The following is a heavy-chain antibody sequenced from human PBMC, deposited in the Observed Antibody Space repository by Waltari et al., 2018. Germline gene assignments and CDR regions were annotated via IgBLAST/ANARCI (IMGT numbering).Heavy chain of an antibody. J-gene: IGHJ4*02. CDR1: GGTFSSST. V-gene: IGHV1-69*02. Sequence: QVQLVQSGAEVKKPGSSVKVSCKASGGTFSSSTISWVRQAPGQGLEWMGRIIPILGIANYAQKFQGRVTITADKSTSTAYMELSSLRSEDTAVYYCAGSYYDSSGYYYVAFDYWGQGTLVTVSS. D-gene: IGHD3-22*01. CDR2: IIPILGIA. CDR3: AGSYYDSSGYYYVAFDY.